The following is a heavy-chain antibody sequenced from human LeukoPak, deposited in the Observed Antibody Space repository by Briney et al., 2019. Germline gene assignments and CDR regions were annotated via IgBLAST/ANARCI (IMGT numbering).Heavy chain of an antibody. D-gene: IGHD6-13*01. CDR1: GYTFSIYN. CDR3: AREGVAGTGLDF. CDR2: LNPSGGT. V-gene: IGHV1-46*01. Sequence: ASVKVSCKASGYTFSIYNMHWVRQVPGQGLEWVGILNPSGGTSYAQNLQGRITMTRDTSTSTLYVELSGLRSEDTAVYYCAREGVAGTGLDFWGQGTLVTVSS. J-gene: IGHJ4*02.